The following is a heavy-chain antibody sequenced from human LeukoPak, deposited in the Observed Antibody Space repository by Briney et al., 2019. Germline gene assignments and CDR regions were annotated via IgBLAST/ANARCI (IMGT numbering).Heavy chain of an antibody. J-gene: IGHJ4*02. CDR3: AKAGYDFWSGYEY. D-gene: IGHD3-3*01. CDR1: GFTFSSYA. CDR2: ISGSGGST. V-gene: IGHV3-23*01. Sequence: GGSLRLSCAASGFTFSSYAMSWVRQAPGKGLEWVSAISGSGGSTYYADSVKGRFTISRDNSKNTLYLRMNSLRAEDTAVYYCAKAGYDFWSGYEYWGQGTLVTVSS.